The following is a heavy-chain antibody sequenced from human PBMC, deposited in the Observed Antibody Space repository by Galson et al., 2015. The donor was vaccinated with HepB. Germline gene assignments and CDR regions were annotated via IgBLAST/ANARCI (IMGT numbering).Heavy chain of an antibody. V-gene: IGHV3-30*04. J-gene: IGHJ1*01. CDR2: ISYDGSHK. D-gene: IGHD2-21*02. Sequence: SLRLSCAGYGFRFSSYAMHWVRQAPGKGLEWVAVISYDGSHKYLAYSVKGRFTISRDNSKDTLYLHIDSLRPEDTAMYYCERGGFYDASGDRSYWGQGTLVTVSS. CDR3: ERGGFYDASGDRSY. CDR1: GFRFSSYA.